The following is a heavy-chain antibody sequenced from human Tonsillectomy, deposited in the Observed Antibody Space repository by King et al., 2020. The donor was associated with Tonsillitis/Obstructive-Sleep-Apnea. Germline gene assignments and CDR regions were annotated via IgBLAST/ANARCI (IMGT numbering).Heavy chain of an antibody. J-gene: IGHJ4*02. CDR3: AKDAGSDSSSFSDS. V-gene: IGHV3-30*01. D-gene: IGHD1-26*01. Sequence: VQLVESGGGVVQPGRSLRLSCAASGFTFRTYSMHWVRQAPGKGLEWVAVISYNVINKYYGDSVKGRFTISRDNSENTLYLQMNSLRAEDTAVYYCAKDAGSDSSSFSDSWGQGTLVTVSS. CDR1: GFTFRTYS. CDR2: ISYNVINK.